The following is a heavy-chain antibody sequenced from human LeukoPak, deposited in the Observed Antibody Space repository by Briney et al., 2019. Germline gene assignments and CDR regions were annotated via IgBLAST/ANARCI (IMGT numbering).Heavy chain of an antibody. CDR2: IYPGDSDT. D-gene: IGHD1-26*01. CDR3: ATWESLGYYFDY. J-gene: IGHJ4*02. Sequence: GESLKISCQGSGYSFTSYWIGWVRQIPRKGLECMGIIYPGDSDTRYSPSFQGQVTISADKSISTAYLQWSSLKASDTAMYYCATWESLGYYFDYWGQGTLVTVSS. V-gene: IGHV5-51*01. CDR1: GYSFTSYW.